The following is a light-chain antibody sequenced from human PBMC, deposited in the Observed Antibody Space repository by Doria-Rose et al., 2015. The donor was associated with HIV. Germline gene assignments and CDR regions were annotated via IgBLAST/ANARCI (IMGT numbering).Light chain of an antibody. J-gene: IGKJ3*01. Sequence: EIVLTQSPESLGMSLGERATLNCKSNQSLLYTSKNYLAWYQQKPGQPPKLLIDWASTRQSVVPARFSGSGSGTDFTLTISSLEAEDVAVYYCQQYYDTPSFGPGTTVDIK. CDR2: WAS. CDR1: QSLLYTSKNY. V-gene: IGKV4-1*01. CDR3: QQYYDTPS.